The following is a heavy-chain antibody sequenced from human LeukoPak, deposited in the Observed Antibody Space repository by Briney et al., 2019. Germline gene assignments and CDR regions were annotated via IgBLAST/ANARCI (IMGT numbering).Heavy chain of an antibody. D-gene: IGHD3-3*01. J-gene: IGHJ2*01. CDR2: IKQDGSEK. V-gene: IGHV3-7*03. CDR1: GFTFSTYW. CDR3: ARAEWSNWYFDL. Sequence: GGSLRLSCAASGFTFSTYWMNWVRQAPGKGQERVANIKQDGSEKYYVDSVKGRFTPSRDSAKNSLYLQMNSLRAEDTAVYYCARAEWSNWYFDLWGRGTLVTVSS.